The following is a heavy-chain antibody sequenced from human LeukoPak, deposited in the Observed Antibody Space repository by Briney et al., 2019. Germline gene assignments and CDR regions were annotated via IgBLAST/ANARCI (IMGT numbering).Heavy chain of an antibody. CDR3: AKDYSSGGGYYYYYMDV. J-gene: IGHJ6*03. V-gene: IGHV3-30*02. Sequence: GGSLRLSCAASGFTFSSYGMHWVRQAPGKGLEWVAFIRYDGSNKYYADSVEGRFTISRDNSKNTLYLQMNSLRAEDTAVYYCAKDYSSGGGYYYYYMDVWGKGTTVTISS. CDR1: GFTFSSYG. D-gene: IGHD6-19*01. CDR2: IRYDGSNK.